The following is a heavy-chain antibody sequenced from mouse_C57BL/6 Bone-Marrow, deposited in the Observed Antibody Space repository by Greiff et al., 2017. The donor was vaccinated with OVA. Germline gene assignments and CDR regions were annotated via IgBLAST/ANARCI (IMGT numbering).Heavy chain of an antibody. CDR1: GYTFTSYW. V-gene: IGHV1-53*01. CDR2: INPSNGGT. CDR3: ARSGGYYPAWFAY. J-gene: IGHJ3*01. D-gene: IGHD2-3*01. Sequence: VQLQQPGTELVKPGASVKLSCKASGYTFTSYWMHWVKQRPGQGLEWIGNINPSNGGTNYNEKFKSKATLTVDKSSSTAYMQLSSLTSEDSAVYYCARSGGYYPAWFAYWGQGTLVTVSA.